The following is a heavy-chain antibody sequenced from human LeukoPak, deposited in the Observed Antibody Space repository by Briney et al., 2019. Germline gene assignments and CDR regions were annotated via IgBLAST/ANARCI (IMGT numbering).Heavy chain of an antibody. J-gene: IGHJ4*02. CDR3: ARGHGGSGSPYY. CDR2: ISGNGGST. D-gene: IGHD3-10*01. Sequence: GGSLRLSCAASGFTFSSYAMHWVRQAPGKGLEYVSAISGNGGSTYYANSVKGRFTVSRDNSKNTLYLQMGSLRAEDMAVYYCARGHGGSGSPYYWGQGTLVTVSS. CDR1: GFTFSSYA. V-gene: IGHV3-64*01.